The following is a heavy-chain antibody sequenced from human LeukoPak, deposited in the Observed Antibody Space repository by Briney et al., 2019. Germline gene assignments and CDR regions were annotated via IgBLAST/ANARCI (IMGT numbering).Heavy chain of an antibody. CDR3: VKGGNPVVVTAILDY. J-gene: IGHJ4*02. D-gene: IGHD2-21*02. Sequence: GGSLRLSCSASGFAFSAYTMYWVRQAPGKGLEYVSVISSSGDDTQYADSVKGRFTIYRDNSKNTLYLQMRGLRIEDTALYYCVKGGNPVVVTAILDYWGQGTLVTVSS. CDR1: GFAFSAYT. V-gene: IGHV3-64D*09. CDR2: ISSSGDDT.